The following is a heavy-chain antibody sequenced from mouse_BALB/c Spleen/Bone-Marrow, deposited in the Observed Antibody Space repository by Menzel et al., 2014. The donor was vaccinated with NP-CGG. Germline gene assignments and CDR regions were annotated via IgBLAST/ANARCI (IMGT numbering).Heavy chain of an antibody. J-gene: IGHJ4*01. Sequence: DVKLVESGAELVKPGASVKLSCTASGFNIXDTYMHWVKQRPEQGLEWIGRIDPANGYTKFDPKFQGKATITADTSSNTAYLQLSSLTSEDTVVYYCARGTTVVSYYAMDYWGQGTSVTVSS. V-gene: IGHV14-3*02. CDR1: GFNIXDTY. CDR3: ARGTTVVSYYAMDY. CDR2: IDPANGYT. D-gene: IGHD1-1*01.